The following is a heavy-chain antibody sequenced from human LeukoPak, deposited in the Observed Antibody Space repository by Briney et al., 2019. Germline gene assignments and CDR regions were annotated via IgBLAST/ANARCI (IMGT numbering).Heavy chain of an antibody. D-gene: IGHD2-2*01. V-gene: IGHV4-59*11. CDR3: ASSKYCNSTTCIDY. CDR1: GGSINYHF. Sequence: ASETLSLTCTVSGGSINYHFWSWIRQPPGKGPEYIGYIYFSGTTNYNPSLESRVTISVDTSKNQLSLKLRSVTAADTAVYYCASSKYCNSTTCIDYWGQGTLVTVSS. CDR2: IYFSGTT. J-gene: IGHJ4*02.